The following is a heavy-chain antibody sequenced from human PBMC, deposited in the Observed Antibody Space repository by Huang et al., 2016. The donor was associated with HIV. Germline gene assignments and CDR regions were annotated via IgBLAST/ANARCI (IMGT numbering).Heavy chain of an antibody. D-gene: IGHD4-17*01. CDR1: GGSFSDYY. Sequence: HVQLQQWGAGLLKPSEILSLTCAVNGGSFSDYYWTWIRQSPGKGLEWIGEINHSGTTNYNPSLKSLVTMSIDRSRRQFSLKVKSVTAADTAIYYCARTLWKYGDYGYFDSWGQGALVTVSS. CDR2: INHSGTT. J-gene: IGHJ4*02. CDR3: ARTLWKYGDYGYFDS. V-gene: IGHV4-34*01.